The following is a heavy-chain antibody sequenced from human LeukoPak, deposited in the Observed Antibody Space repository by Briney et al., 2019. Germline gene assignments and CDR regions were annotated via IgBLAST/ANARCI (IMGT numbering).Heavy chain of an antibody. V-gene: IGHV4-61*02. J-gene: IGHJ4*02. CDR2: ISPSGST. CDR3: ARASAPGWLLPPLLGY. D-gene: IGHD3-22*01. CDR1: GGSISSGSYY. Sequence: SQTLSLTCTVSGGSISSGSYYWSWIRQPAGKGLEWIGRISPSGSTNYNPSLKSRVTISVDTSKNQFSLNLSSMTAADTAVYYCARASAPGWLLPPLLGYWGQGTLVTVSS.